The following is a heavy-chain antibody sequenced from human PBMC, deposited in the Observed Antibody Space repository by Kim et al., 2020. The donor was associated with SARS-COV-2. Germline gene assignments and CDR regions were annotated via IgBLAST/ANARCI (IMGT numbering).Heavy chain of an antibody. CDR1: GFTFNRYA. CDR3: GEDWIAGGCDS. J-gene: IGHJ5*02. V-gene: IGHV3-13*05. CDR2: IGSDGDP. D-gene: IGHD3-16*01. Sequence: GGSLRLSCIVSGFTFNRYAMHWVRQAPGKGLEWVAGIGSDGDPYYSASSVGRFFITSRDSANTSFYQLISSRAVDTTAFYYSGEDWIAGGCDSWGQG.